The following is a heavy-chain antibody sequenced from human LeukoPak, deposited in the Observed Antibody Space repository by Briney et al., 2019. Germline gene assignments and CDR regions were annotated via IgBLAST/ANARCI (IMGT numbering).Heavy chain of an antibody. CDR3: TRGVIMNILEVFDY. V-gene: IGHV3-48*02. CDR1: GFTFSSYS. CDR2: ISSSSSTI. D-gene: IGHD3-10*01. Sequence: PGGSLRLSCAASGFTFSSYSMNWVRQAPGKGLEWVSYISSSSSTIYYADSVKGRFTISRDNAKNSLYLQMNSLRDEDTAVYYCTRGVIMNILEVFDYWGQGTLVTVSS. J-gene: IGHJ4*02.